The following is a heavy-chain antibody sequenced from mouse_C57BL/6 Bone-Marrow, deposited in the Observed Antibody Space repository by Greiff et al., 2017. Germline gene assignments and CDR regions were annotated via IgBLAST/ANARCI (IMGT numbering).Heavy chain of an antibody. V-gene: IGHV1-64*01. CDR2: MHPNGGSP. J-gene: IGHJ4*01. D-gene: IGHD2-4*01. CDR3: ARSYDYDDYTMDY. CDR1: GYTFTNYW. Sequence: QVQLQQPGAELVKPGASVKLSCKASGYTFTNYWMHWVTQRPGQGLEWIGMMHPNGGSPDYNEKFKSEATLSVDKSSRTAYMERSSLTSEDSAVYYCARSYDYDDYTMDYWGQGTSVTVSS.